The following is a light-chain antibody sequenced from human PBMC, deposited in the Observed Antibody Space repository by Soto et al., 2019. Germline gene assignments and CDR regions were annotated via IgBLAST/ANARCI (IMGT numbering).Light chain of an antibody. J-gene: IGKJ5*01. CDR1: QSVSSTY. CDR2: GTS. Sequence: PGERATLSFRASQSVSSTYLGWYQQQPGQTPRLLMSGTSNRATGTPDRFSGSGSGTDFTLTISRLEPEVFAVYYCQQYGSPPITFGQGTRLVI. V-gene: IGKV3-20*01. CDR3: QQYGSPPIT.